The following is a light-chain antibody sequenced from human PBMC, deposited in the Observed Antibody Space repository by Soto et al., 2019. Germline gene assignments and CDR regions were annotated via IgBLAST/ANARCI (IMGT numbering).Light chain of an antibody. J-gene: IGKJ1*01. Sequence: DIQMTQSPSSRSSSVGDIVTITCRSSQNIRSYVNWYQQKAGKAPNLLIYAAASLQSGVPSRFRGFGAGTDFTLTITSLQAEDFDTYYCQQTYSSPWTFGQGTKVDIK. V-gene: IGKV1-39*01. CDR3: QQTYSSPWT. CDR1: QNIRSY. CDR2: AAA.